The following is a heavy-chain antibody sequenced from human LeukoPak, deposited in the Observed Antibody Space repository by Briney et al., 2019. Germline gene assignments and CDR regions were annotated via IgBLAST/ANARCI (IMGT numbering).Heavy chain of an antibody. V-gene: IGHV4-39*07. CDR2: ISYSGST. Sequence: SETPSLTCTVSGGSISSNTYYWGWIRQPPGKGLEWLGSISYSGSTYYNPSLDSRVTISVDTSKNQFSLKLSSVTAADTAVYYCARGSAYYDSSGYYPGFDYWGQGTLVTVSS. CDR3: ARGSAYYDSSGYYPGFDY. CDR1: GGSISSNTYY. J-gene: IGHJ4*02. D-gene: IGHD3-22*01.